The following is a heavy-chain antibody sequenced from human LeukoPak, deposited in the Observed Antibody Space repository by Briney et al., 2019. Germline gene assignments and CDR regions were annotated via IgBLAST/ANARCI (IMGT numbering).Heavy chain of an antibody. CDR3: ARVDTAMVTDH. D-gene: IGHD5-18*01. CDR2: IYYSGST. V-gene: IGHV4-59*01. J-gene: IGHJ5*02. Sequence: PSETLSLTCTVSGGSISSYYWSWIRQPPGKGLEWIGYIYYSGSTNYNPSLKSRVTISVDTSKNQFSLKLSSVTAADTAVYYCARVDTAMVTDHWGQGTLVTVSS. CDR1: GGSISSYY.